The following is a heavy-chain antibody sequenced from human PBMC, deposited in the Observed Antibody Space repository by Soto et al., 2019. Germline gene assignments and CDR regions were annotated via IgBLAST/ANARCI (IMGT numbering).Heavy chain of an antibody. CDR2: IYYSGST. CDR1: GGSISSGDYF. V-gene: IGHV4-31*03. D-gene: IGHD3-16*01. J-gene: IGHJ4*02. Sequence: SETLSLTCTVSGGSISSGDYFWSWIRQHPGKGLEWIGYIYYSGSTYYNPSLKSRVIISVDTSKNQFSLKLSSVTAADTAVYYCARVKHPGLEFDYWGQGTLVTVSS. CDR3: ARVKHPGLEFDY.